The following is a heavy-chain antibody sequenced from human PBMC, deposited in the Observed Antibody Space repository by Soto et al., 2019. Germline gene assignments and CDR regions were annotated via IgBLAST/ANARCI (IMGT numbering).Heavy chain of an antibody. CDR3: ARGRRVPAAKIYYFDY. V-gene: IGHV4-30-4*01. CDR2: VYYAGTT. D-gene: IGHD2-2*01. J-gene: IGHJ4*02. Sequence: QVQLQESGPGLVKPSQTLSLTCTVSGGSISSGDYYWSWIRQPPGKGLEWIGNVYYAGTTYYNPSLKSRVTISVDTSKNQFSLKLSSVTAADTAVYYCARGRRVPAAKIYYFDYWGQGTLVTVSS. CDR1: GGSISSGDYY.